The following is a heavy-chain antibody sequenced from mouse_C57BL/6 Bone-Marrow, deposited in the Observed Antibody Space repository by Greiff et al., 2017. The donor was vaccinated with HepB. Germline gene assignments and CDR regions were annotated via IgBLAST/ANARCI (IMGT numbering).Heavy chain of an antibody. V-gene: IGHV1-81*01. CDR2: IYPRSGNT. CDR1: GYTFTSYG. D-gene: IGHD1-1*01. J-gene: IGHJ2*01. Sequence: VQLVESGAELARPGASVKLSCKASGYTFTSYGISWVKQRTGQGLEWIGEIYPRSGNTYYNEKFKGKATLTADKSSSTAYMELRSLTSEDSAVYFCARSGPYYYGSSHWGQGTTLTVSS. CDR3: ARSGPYYYGSSH.